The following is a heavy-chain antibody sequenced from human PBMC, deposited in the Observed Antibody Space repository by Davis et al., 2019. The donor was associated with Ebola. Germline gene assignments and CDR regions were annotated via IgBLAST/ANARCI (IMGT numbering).Heavy chain of an antibody. D-gene: IGHD6-13*01. CDR1: GFTFSDYY. J-gene: IGHJ4*02. CDR3: AREKASYSSSWYGTGNDY. Sequence: PGGSLRLSCAASGFTFSDYYMSWIRQAPGKGLEWVSYISSSGSTIYYADSVKGRFTISRDNAKNSLYLQMNSLRAEDTAVYYCAREKASYSSSWYGTGNDYWGQGTLVTVSS. V-gene: IGHV3-11*04. CDR2: ISSSGSTI.